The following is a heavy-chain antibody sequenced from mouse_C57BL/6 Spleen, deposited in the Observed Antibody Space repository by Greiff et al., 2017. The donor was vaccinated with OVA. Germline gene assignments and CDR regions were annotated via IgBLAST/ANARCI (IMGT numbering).Heavy chain of an antibody. D-gene: IGHD2-4*01. CDR3: ARNDYDVRTFFAY. J-gene: IGHJ3*01. V-gene: IGHV1-42*01. Sequence: VQLKQSGPELVKPGASVKISCKASGYSFTGYYMNWVKQSPEKSLEWIGEINPSTGGTTYNQKFKAKATLTVDKSSSTAYMQLKSLTSEDSAVYYCARNDYDVRTFFAYWGQGTLVTVSA. CDR1: GYSFTGYY. CDR2: INPSTGGT.